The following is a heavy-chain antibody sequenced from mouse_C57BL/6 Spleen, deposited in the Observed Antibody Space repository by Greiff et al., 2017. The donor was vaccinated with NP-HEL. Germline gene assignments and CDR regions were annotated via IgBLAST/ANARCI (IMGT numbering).Heavy chain of an antibody. V-gene: IGHV1-50*01. D-gene: IGHD1-1*01. Sequence: VQLQQPGAELVKPGASVKLSCKASGYTFTSYWMQWVKRRPGQGLEWIGEIDPSDSYTNYNQKFKGKATLTVDTSSSTAYMQLSSLTSEDSAVYYCARSNYGRGDYYAMDYWGQGTSVTVSS. CDR2: IDPSDSYT. CDR3: ARSNYGRGDYYAMDY. CDR1: GYTFTSYW. J-gene: IGHJ4*01.